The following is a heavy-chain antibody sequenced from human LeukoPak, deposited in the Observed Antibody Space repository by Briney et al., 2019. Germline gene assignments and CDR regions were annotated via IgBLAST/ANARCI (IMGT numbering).Heavy chain of an antibody. V-gene: IGHV3-9*01. D-gene: IGHD1-26*01. CDR3: AKDLGTGRGDGFDI. CDR1: GFTFDDYA. Sequence: GGSLRLSCAASGFTFDDYAMHWVRQAPGKGLEWVSGISWNSGSRGYADSVKGRFTISRDNAKNSLYLQMNSLRVEDTALYYCAKDLGTGRGDGFDIWGQGTMVTVSS. CDR2: ISWNSGSR. J-gene: IGHJ3*02.